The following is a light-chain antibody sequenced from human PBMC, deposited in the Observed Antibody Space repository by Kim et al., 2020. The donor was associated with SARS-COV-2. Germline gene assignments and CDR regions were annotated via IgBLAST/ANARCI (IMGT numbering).Light chain of an antibody. CDR3: QQRSNWPPLT. CDR2: DAS. V-gene: IGKV3-11*01. J-gene: IGKJ4*01. CDR1: QRVSSY. Sequence: SPGERATPSCRASQRVSSYLAWYQQRPGQAPRLFIYDASNRATGIPARFSGSGSGTDFTLTISSLEPEDFAVYYCQQRSNWPPLTFGGGTKVDIK.